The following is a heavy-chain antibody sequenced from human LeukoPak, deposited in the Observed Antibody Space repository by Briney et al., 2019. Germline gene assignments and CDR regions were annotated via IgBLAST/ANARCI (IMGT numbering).Heavy chain of an antibody. V-gene: IGHV4-4*07. CDR1: GGSISSYY. CDR2: IYTSGST. D-gene: IGHD3-10*01. J-gene: IGHJ6*02. Sequence: SETLSLTCTVSGGSISSYYWSWIRQPAGKGLEWIGRIYTSGSTNYNPSLKSRVTTSVDTSKNQFSLKLSSVTAADTAVYYCARGNGLWFGELLSYYYGMDVWGQGTTVTVSS. CDR3: ARGNGLWFGELLSYYYGMDV.